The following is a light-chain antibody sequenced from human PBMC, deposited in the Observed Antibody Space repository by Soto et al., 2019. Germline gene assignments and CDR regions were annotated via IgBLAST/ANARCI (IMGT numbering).Light chain of an antibody. CDR1: HDISSY. Sequence: DIPLTQSPSFLSASVGDRVTITCRASHDISSYLAWYQQKPGKAPKVLIYAASTLPSGVPSRFSGSGSGTEFTLTISSLEPEDFATYYCQQLNSYPRTFGQGTKVEIK. J-gene: IGKJ1*01. V-gene: IGKV1-9*01. CDR3: QQLNSYPRT. CDR2: AAS.